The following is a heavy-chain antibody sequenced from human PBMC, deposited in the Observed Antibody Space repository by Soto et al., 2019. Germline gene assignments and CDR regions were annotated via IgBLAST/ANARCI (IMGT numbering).Heavy chain of an antibody. V-gene: IGHV3-23*01. CDR3: ARVIAVSVSGAFEI. Sequence: GGSLRLSCGVSGFTFIDFPMTWVRQAPGKGLEWVSSTSTSGNSTYYADSVKGRFTISRDNSRNTLSLLLNSLRAEDTALYYCARVIAVSVSGAFEIWGQGTMVTVSS. CDR2: TSTSGNST. CDR1: GFTFIDFP. D-gene: IGHD6-19*01. J-gene: IGHJ3*02.